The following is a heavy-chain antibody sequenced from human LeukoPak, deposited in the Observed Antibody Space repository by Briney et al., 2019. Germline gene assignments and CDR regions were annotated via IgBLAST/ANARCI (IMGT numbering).Heavy chain of an antibody. CDR1: GFTFEDYS. V-gene: IGHV3-9*01. Sequence: GGSLRLSCAASGFTFEDYSMHWVRQAPGKGLEWVSGISWNSGNIGYADSVKGRFTISRDNAKNSLYLQMDSLRAEDTAVYYCARDLGQYYDTSDNWFDPWGQGTLVTVSS. CDR3: ARDLGQYYDTSDNWFDP. J-gene: IGHJ5*02. D-gene: IGHD3-22*01. CDR2: ISWNSGNI.